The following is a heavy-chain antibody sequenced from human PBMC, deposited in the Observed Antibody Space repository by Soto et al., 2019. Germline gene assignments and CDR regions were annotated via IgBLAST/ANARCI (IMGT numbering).Heavy chain of an antibody. J-gene: IGHJ5*02. CDR1: GYTFTSHD. CDR2: MNPNSGNT. Sequence: QVQLVQSGAEVKKPGASVKVSCKASGYTFTSHDINWVRQATGQGLEWMGWMNPNSGNTGYAQKLQGRVTMTRNSSISTAYMELRSLSSEDTAVYYCARGLYDSSASALRFDPWGQGTLVTVSS. CDR3: ARGLYDSSASALRFDP. D-gene: IGHD6-6*01. V-gene: IGHV1-8*01.